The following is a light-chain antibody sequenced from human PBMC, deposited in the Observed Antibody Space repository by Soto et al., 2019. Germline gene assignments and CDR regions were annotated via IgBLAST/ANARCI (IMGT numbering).Light chain of an antibody. J-gene: IGKJ1*01. CDR3: QQYVSWT. Sequence: EIVLTQSPGTLSVSPGERATLSCRASQSISSNYLAWYQQKPGQAPRILIYGASSRVTGIPDRFSGSGSGTDFTLTISRLEPEDSAIYYCQQYVSWTFGQGTKVEIK. CDR1: QSISSNY. V-gene: IGKV3-20*01. CDR2: GAS.